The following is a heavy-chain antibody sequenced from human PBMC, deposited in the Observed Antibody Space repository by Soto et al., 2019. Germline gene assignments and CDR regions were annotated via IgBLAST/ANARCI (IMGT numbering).Heavy chain of an antibody. J-gene: IGHJ4*02. CDR1: GGTFSSYT. Sequence: SVKVSCKASGGTFSSYTISWVRQAPGQGLEWMGRIIPMHGIANYAQKFQGRVTITADNATSTAYMELSSLRSEDTAVYYCARAARSSWYSLDYWGQGTLVTVSS. D-gene: IGHD6-13*01. CDR2: IIPMHGIA. V-gene: IGHV1-69*02. CDR3: ARAARSSWYSLDY.